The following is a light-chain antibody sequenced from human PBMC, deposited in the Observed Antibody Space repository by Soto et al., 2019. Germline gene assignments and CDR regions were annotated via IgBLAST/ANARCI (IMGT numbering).Light chain of an antibody. Sequence: EIVLTQSPGTLSLSPGERATLSCRASQSVSNNYLAWYQQKPGQAPRLLIYGASNRATGIPDRFSGSGSGTDFTLTISRLEPEDFAVYYCQQYGDSSRTFGQGTKVDI. CDR2: GAS. V-gene: IGKV3-20*01. J-gene: IGKJ1*01. CDR1: QSVSNNY. CDR3: QQYGDSSRT.